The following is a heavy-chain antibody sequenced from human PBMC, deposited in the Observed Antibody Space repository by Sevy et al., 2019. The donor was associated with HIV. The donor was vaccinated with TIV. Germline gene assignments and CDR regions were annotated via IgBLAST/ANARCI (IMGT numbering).Heavy chain of an antibody. Sequence: GGSLRLSCVASGFSLESYWMNWVRQAPGKPLEWVANIKEDDTVKYYVESVKGRFTIFRDNGRNLVYLLMNNLKVEDTALYYCVRAIQSEGSFWGQGTRVTVSS. D-gene: IGHD2-21*01. CDR3: VRAIQSEGSF. CDR1: GFSLESYW. J-gene: IGHJ4*02. V-gene: IGHV3-7*04. CDR2: IKEDDTVK.